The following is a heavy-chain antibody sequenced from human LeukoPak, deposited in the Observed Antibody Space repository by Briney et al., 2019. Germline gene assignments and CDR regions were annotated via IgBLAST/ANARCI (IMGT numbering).Heavy chain of an antibody. Sequence: ASVKVSCKSSGGSFSTYAVNWVRQAPGQGLEWMGRINPNSGGTNYAQKFRGRVTMTRDTSISTAYMELSRLRSDDTAVYYCARVWGGVVVVAATGVWFDPWGQGTLVTVSS. V-gene: IGHV1-2*02. CDR3: ARVWGGVVVVAATGVWFDP. D-gene: IGHD2-15*01. J-gene: IGHJ5*02. CDR1: GGSFSTYA. CDR2: INPNSGGT.